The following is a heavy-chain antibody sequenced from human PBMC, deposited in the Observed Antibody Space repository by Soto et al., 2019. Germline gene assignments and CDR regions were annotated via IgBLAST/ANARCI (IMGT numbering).Heavy chain of an antibody. CDR1: GGSMSPYY. J-gene: IGHJ6*02. D-gene: IGHD2-15*01. CDR3: ARENIVVPPYVLDV. CDR2: IYPSEST. Sequence: SETLSLTCGVSGGSMSPYYWTWIRQPAGKGLEWIGRIYPSESTNYNPSLKGRVTMSVDTSKNHFSLKLTSVTAADTAVYFCARENIVVPPYVLDVWGQGTTVTVSS. V-gene: IGHV4-4*07.